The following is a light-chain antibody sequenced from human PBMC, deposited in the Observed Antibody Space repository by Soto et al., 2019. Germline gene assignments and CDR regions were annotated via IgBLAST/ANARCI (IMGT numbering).Light chain of an antibody. CDR2: AAS. CDR1: QSISTY. J-gene: IGKJ4*01. Sequence: DIQVTQSPSSLSASVGDSVTITCRASQSISTYLNWYQQRPGKAPRLLIYAASSLQSGAPSRFSGSGSGTDFTLTISSLQPEDFATYYCQQSYSTPPLTFGGGTKVDIK. CDR3: QQSYSTPPLT. V-gene: IGKV1-39*01.